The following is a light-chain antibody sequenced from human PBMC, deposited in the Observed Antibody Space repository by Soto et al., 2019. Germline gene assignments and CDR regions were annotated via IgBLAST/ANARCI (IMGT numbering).Light chain of an antibody. Sequence: IQMTQSPSTLSASVGDRVTITCRASQSISGWLAWYQQKPGKAPKLLIYDVSSLESGVPSRFSGSGSGTEFTLAISSLQPDDFATYYCQQYNSYPWTSGQGTKADI. V-gene: IGKV1-5*01. CDR3: QQYNSYPWT. CDR1: QSISGW. CDR2: DVS. J-gene: IGKJ1*01.